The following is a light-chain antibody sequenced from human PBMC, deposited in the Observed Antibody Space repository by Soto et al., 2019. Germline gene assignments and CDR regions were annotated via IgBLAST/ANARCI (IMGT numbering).Light chain of an antibody. CDR3: AAWDDSLAWV. Sequence: QSVLTQPPSASGTPGPTVSISCSGTSSNMRTNTVNWYQHLPGTAPKLIIYSNDQRPSGVPDRFSASKSGTSASLAINGLQSADEAVYYCAAWDDSLAWVFGGGTQLTVL. J-gene: IGLJ3*02. CDR2: SND. CDR1: SSNMRTNT. V-gene: IGLV1-44*01.